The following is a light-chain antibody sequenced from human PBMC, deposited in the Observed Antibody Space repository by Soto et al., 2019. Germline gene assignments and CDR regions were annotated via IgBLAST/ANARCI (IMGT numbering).Light chain of an antibody. J-gene: IGLJ1*01. CDR3: SSYRASSTAHNV. CDR1: SSDIGGYNY. Sequence: QSALTQPASLSGSPGQSITISCTGTSSDIGGYNYVSWYQQHPGKAPKLIIHDVSNRPSGVSDRFFGSKSGNTASLTISGLLAEDEADYYCSSYRASSTAHNVFGTGTKVTVL. V-gene: IGLV2-14*03. CDR2: DVS.